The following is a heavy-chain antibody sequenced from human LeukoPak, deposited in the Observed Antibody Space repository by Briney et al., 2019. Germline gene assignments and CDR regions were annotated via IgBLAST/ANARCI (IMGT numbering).Heavy chain of an antibody. V-gene: IGHV1-18*01. CDR2: ISAYNGNT. D-gene: IGHD3-9*01. Sequence: ASVKVSCKASGYTFTSYGINWVRQAPGQGLEWMGWISAYNGNTNYAQKLQGRVTMTTDTSTSTAYMELRSLRSDDTAVYYCARDDPVLRYFDRREWGNWFDPWGQGTLVTVSS. CDR1: GYTFTSYG. J-gene: IGHJ5*02. CDR3: ARDDPVLRYFDRREWGNWFDP.